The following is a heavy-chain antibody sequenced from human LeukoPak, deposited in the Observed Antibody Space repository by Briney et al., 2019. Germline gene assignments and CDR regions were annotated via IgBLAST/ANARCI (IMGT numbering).Heavy chain of an antibody. CDR3: ARELENFPFQH. CDR1: GGSITSAGHY. J-gene: IGHJ1*01. CDR2: IYYTGSA. Sequence: SETLSLTCSVSGGSITSAGHYWSWIRQFPGKGLEWIGYIYYTGSAYYNPSLKSRVTMSVDTSKNQFSLKLSSVTAADTAVYYCARELENFPFQHWGQGTLVTVSS. D-gene: IGHD1-1*01. V-gene: IGHV4-31*03.